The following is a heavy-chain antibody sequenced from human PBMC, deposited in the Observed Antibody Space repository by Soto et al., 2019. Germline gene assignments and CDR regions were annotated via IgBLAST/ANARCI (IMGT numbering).Heavy chain of an antibody. CDR1: GDSVSSNSAA. D-gene: IGHD5-12*01. V-gene: IGHV6-1*01. Sequence: SQTLSLTCAISGDSVSSNSAAWNWIRQSPSRGLEWLGRTYYRSKWYNDYAVSVKSRITINPDTSKNQFSLQLNSVTPEDTAVYYCAREKYSSVSGYDGPPSVPAFDGMDVWGQGTTVTVSS. J-gene: IGHJ6*02. CDR2: TYYRSKWYN. CDR3: AREKYSSVSGYDGPPSVPAFDGMDV.